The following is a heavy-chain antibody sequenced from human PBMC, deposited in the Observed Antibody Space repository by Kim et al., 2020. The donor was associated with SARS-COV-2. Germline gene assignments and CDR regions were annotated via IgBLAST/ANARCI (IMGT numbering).Heavy chain of an antibody. D-gene: IGHD3-9*01. CDR3: ARVSDYDILTGVIDY. CDR1: GYTFTSYA. J-gene: IGHJ4*02. Sequence: ASVKVSCKASGYTFTSYAMNWVRQAPGQGLEWMGWINTNTGNPTYAQDFTGRFVFSLDTSVSTAYLQISSLKAEDTAVYYCARVSDYDILTGVIDYWGQGTLVTVSS. V-gene: IGHV7-4-1*02. CDR2: INTNTGNP.